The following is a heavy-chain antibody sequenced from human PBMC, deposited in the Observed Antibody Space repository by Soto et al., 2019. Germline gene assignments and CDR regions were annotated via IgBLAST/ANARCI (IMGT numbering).Heavy chain of an antibody. J-gene: IGHJ6*02. D-gene: IGHD1-1*01. CDR3: ARDGRATGTPNYYYYGMDV. CDR2: INPNSGGT. CDR1: GYTFTGYY. V-gene: IGHV1-2*04. Sequence: ASVKVSCKASGYTFTGYYMHWVRQAPGQGLEWMGWINPNSGGTNYAQKFQGWVTMTRDTSISTAYMELSRLRSDDTAVYYCARDGRATGTPNYYYYGMDVWGQGTTVTV.